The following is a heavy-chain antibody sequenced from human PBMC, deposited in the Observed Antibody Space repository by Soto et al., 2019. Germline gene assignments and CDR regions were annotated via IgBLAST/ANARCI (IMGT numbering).Heavy chain of an antibody. V-gene: IGHV4-30-4*01. Sequence: QVQLQESGPGLVKTSQTLSLICNVSGGSISSGDYYWSWIRQPPGKGLEWIGYIYYSGSTYYNPSLKSRVTISVDTSKNQFSRKLSSVTAADTAVYYCARAGYSSGWLYYFDYWGQGTLVTVSS. J-gene: IGHJ4*02. D-gene: IGHD6-19*01. CDR1: GGSISSGDYY. CDR2: IYYSGST. CDR3: ARAGYSSGWLYYFDY.